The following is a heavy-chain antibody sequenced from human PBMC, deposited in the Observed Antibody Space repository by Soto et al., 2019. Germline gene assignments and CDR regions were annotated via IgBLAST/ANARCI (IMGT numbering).Heavy chain of an antibody. J-gene: IGHJ4*02. CDR1: GYSFTTYG. CDR3: ARTEGRSTRGDY. CDR2: ISTYNGDT. D-gene: IGHD2-8*01. V-gene: IGHV1-18*01. Sequence: QVQLVQSGAKVKKPGASVRVSCKASGYSFTTYGVTWVRQAPGQGLEWMGWISTYNGDTRVAQQHQGRVTLTTDTSTNAAHMELRSLRSDDTAIYYCARTEGRSTRGDYWGQGTLVTVSS.